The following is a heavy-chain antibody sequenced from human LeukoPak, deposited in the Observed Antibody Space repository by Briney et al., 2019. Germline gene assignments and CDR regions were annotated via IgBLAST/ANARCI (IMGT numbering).Heavy chain of an antibody. J-gene: IGHJ4*02. CDR1: GFIFSDYE. CDR2: ISSNGNSI. CDR3: ARQRGDILTGYYMPRGFDY. D-gene: IGHD3-9*01. Sequence: GGSLRLSCAASGFIFSDYEMNWVRQAPGQGLEWVSYISSNGNSIYYADSVKGRFTISRDNAKNSLYLQMNSLRAEDTAVYYCARQRGDILTGYYMPRGFDYWGQGTLVTVSS. V-gene: IGHV3-48*03.